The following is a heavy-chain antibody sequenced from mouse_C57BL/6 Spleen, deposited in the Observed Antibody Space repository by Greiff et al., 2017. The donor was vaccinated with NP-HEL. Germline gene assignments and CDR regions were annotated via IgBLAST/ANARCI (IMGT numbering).Heavy chain of an antibody. CDR3: ARAIYYDYDGYYFDY. D-gene: IGHD2-4*01. J-gene: IGHJ2*01. CDR2: ISSGSSTI. CDR1: GFTFSDYG. V-gene: IGHV5-17*01. Sequence: VQLKESGGGLVKPGGSLKLSCAASGFTFSDYGMHWVRQAPEKGLEWVAYISSGSSTIYYADTVKGRFTISRDNAKNTLFLQMTSLRSEDTAMYYCARAIYYDYDGYYFDYWGQGTTLTVSS.